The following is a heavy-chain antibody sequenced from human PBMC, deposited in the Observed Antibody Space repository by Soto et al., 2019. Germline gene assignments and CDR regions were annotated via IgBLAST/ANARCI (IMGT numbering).Heavy chain of an antibody. Sequence: PSETLSLTCTVSGDSISSSYWNWVRQTADKRLEWIGRIHSTGGSHYNPSLRSRLSMSIETSKKQLYLELTSVTAADTAVYYCVRGVAAVGNDWFDPLGQGTLVTVSS. V-gene: IGHV4-4*07. CDR3: VRGVAAVGNDWFDP. CDR1: GDSISSSY. D-gene: IGHD6-13*01. CDR2: IHSTGGS. J-gene: IGHJ5*02.